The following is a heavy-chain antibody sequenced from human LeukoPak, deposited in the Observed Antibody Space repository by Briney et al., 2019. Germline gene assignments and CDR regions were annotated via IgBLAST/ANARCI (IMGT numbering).Heavy chain of an antibody. CDR2: ISRSSSYI. J-gene: IGHJ3*02. Sequence: PGGSLRLSCAASGFTFSSYSMNWVRQAPGKGLEWVSSISRSSSYIFYADSVKGRFTISRDNAKNSLYLQMNSLRAEDTALFYCARGIEPPIALAGTGDAFDIWGQGTMVTVSS. D-gene: IGHD6-19*01. CDR1: GFTFSSYS. V-gene: IGHV3-21*01. CDR3: ARGIEPPIALAGTGDAFDI.